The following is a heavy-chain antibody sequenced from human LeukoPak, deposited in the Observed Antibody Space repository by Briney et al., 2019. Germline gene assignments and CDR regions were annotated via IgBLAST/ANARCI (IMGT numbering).Heavy chain of an antibody. CDR3: ARMMYYDILTGYHPHFDI. D-gene: IGHD3-9*01. V-gene: IGHV1-2*02. J-gene: IGHJ3*02. Sequence: ASVKVSCKASAHTFTDNYIHWVRQAPGQGLEWMGWIVPNTGGTKYAQKFQARVTMTLDTSISTAYMELSRLTSDDTAVYYCARMMYYDILTGYHPHFDIWGQGTMVTVSS. CDR2: IVPNTGGT. CDR1: AHTFTDNY.